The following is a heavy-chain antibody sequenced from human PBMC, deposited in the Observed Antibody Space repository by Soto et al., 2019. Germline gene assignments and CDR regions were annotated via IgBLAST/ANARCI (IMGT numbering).Heavy chain of an antibody. CDR2: ISAYNGNT. D-gene: IGHD3-3*01. CDR3: ARGRGAVLRFLDWLTRYYYYYYGMDV. V-gene: IGHV1-18*04. Sequence: ASVKVSCKASGYTFTSYGISWVRQAPGQGLEWMGWISAYNGNTNYAQKLQGRVTMTTDTSTSTAYMELRSLRSDDTAVYYCARGRGAVLRFLDWLTRYYYYYYGMDVWGQGTTVTVSS. J-gene: IGHJ6*02. CDR1: GYTFTSYG.